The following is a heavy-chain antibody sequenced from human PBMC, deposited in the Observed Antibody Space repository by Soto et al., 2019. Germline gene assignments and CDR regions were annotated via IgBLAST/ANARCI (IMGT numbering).Heavy chain of an antibody. D-gene: IGHD3-3*01. Sequence: GGSLRLSCTASGFTFGDYAMSWVRQAPGKGLEWVGFIRSKAYGGTTEYAASVKGRFTISRDDSKSIAYLQMNSLKTEDTAVYYCTRGERVNYDFWSGYYTRYYYYGMDVWGQGTTVTVSS. CDR2: IRSKAYGGTT. J-gene: IGHJ6*02. CDR3: TRGERVNYDFWSGYYTRYYYYGMDV. V-gene: IGHV3-49*04. CDR1: GFTFGDYA.